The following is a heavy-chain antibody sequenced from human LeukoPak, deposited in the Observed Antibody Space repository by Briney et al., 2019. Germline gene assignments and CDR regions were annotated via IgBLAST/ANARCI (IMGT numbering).Heavy chain of an antibody. CDR2: INYTGST. V-gene: IGHV4-34*01. CDR3: ASDSFYDSGGYFYY. Sequence: PSDTLSLTCAVYGGSFSGFYWSWIRHVPGKGLEWIGEINYTGSTSYNPSLKSRVTISVDTSQNQFFLLLTSVTAADTAVYYCASDSFYDSGGYFYYWGQGTLVTVSS. CDR1: GGSFSGFY. D-gene: IGHD3-22*01. J-gene: IGHJ4*02.